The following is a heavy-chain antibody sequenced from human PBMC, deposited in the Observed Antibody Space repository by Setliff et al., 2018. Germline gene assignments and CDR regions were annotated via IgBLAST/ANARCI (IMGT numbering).Heavy chain of an antibody. Sequence: LRLSCAASGFTFSSYAMSWVRQAPGKGLEWVSAISGSGGSTYSADSVMGRFTISRDNSKNTLYLQMNSLRAEDTAVYYCAKGVGSYYTSPFSTMKDYWGQGTLVTVSS. CDR2: ISGSGGST. J-gene: IGHJ4*02. CDR3: AKGVGSYYTSPFSTMKDY. D-gene: IGHD1-26*01. CDR1: GFTFSSYA. V-gene: IGHV3-23*01.